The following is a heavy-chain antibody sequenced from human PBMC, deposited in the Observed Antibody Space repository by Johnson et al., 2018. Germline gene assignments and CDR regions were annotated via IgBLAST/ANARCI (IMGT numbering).Heavy chain of an antibody. V-gene: IGHV3-66*02. CDR1: GFTVSSNY. CDR3: ARDNYYYYYMDV. CDR2: IYSGGTT. J-gene: IGHJ6*03. Sequence: VQLVESGGGLVQXGGSLRLSCAASGFTVSSNYMSWVRQAPGKGLEWVSVIYSGGTTYHADSVKGRFNNSRDNSKNTLYLQMNSLRAEDTAVYYCARDNYYYYYMDVWGKGTTVTVSS.